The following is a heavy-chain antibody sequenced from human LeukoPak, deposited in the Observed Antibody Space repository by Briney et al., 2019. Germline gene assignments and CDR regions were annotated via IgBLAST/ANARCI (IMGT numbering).Heavy chain of an antibody. CDR1: GYTFTGQY. CDR3: APGSDSGYYRVGTYFDY. V-gene: IGHV1-2*02. D-gene: IGHD5-12*01. Sequence: ASVKVSCKASGYTFTGQYLHWVRQAPGQGLEWMGWITPNSGGTNYAQKFQGRVTMTRDTSISTAYMELSRLRSDDTAVYYCAPGSDSGYYRVGTYFDYWGQGTLVTVSS. CDR2: ITPNSGGT. J-gene: IGHJ4*02.